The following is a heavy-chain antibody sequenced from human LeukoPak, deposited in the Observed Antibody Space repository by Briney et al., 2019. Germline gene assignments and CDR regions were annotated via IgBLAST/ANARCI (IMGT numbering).Heavy chain of an antibody. V-gene: IGHV3-13*01. CDR2: IGTAGDT. J-gene: IGHJ6*02. Sequence: GGSLRLSCAASGSTFSSYDVHWVRHATGKGLEWVSAIGTAGDTYYPGSVKGRFTISRENAKNSLYLQMNSLRAGDTAVYYCARDGGYYYGMDVWGQGTTVTVSS. CDR1: GSTFSSYD. CDR3: ARDGGYYYGMDV.